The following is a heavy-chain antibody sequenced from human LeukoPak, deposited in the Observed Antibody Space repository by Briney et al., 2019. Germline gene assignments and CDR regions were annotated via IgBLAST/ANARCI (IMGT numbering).Heavy chain of an antibody. V-gene: IGHV3-23*01. CDR3: AKALGSGWNRVPSNVEY. J-gene: IGHJ4*02. CDR2: ISNSGGST. CDR1: GFTFSSYA. Sequence: GGSLRLSCAASGFTFSSYAMTWVRQAPGKALEWVSGISNSGGSTYYADSVKGRFTISRDNSKNTLFLQMNSLRAEDTAVYYCAKALGSGWNRVPSNVEYWGQGTLVTVSS. D-gene: IGHD6-19*01.